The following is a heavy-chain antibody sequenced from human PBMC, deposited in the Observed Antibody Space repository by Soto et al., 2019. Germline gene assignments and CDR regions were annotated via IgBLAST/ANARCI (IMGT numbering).Heavy chain of an antibody. CDR1: GFTFSSYG. CDR2: ISYDGSNK. J-gene: IGHJ3*01. CDR3: AKDLQQQLVLGAFDF. D-gene: IGHD6-13*01. Sequence: QVQLVESGGGVVQPGRSLRLSCAASGFTFSSYGMHWVRQAPGKGLEWVAVISYDGSNKYYADSVKGRFTISRDNSKNTLYLQMNSLRAEDTAVYYCAKDLQQQLVLGAFDFWGQGTMVTVSS. V-gene: IGHV3-30*18.